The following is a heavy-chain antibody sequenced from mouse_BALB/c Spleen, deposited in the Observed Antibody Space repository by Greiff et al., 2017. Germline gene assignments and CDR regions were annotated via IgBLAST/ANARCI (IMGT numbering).Heavy chain of an antibody. Sequence: VKLMESGPDLVAPSQSLSITCTVSGFSLTSYGVHWVRQPPGKGLEWLVVIWSDGSTTYNSALKSRLSISKDNSKSQVFLKMNSLQTDDTAMYYCARQGGNYYAMDYWGQGTSVTVSS. V-gene: IGHV2-6-2*01. D-gene: IGHD2-1*01. CDR3: ARQGGNYYAMDY. J-gene: IGHJ4*01. CDR2: IWSDGST. CDR1: GFSLTSYG.